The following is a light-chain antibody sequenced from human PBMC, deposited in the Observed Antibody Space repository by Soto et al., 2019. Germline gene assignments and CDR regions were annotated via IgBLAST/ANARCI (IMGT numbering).Light chain of an antibody. J-gene: IGKJ4*01. CDR2: DTS. Sequence: IVLPQSPSTVSLSPGERATLSCRASQSVSTYLAWYQQKPGQAPRLLIYDTSNRATGIPARFSGSGSGTDFTLTISSLEPEDFAVYYCQQRSNWLTFGGGTKVDIK. CDR3: QQRSNWLT. V-gene: IGKV3-11*01. CDR1: QSVSTY.